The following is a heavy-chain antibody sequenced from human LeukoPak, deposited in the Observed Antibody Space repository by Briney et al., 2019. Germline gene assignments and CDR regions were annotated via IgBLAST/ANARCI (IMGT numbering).Heavy chain of an antibody. CDR1: GGSFSGYY. Sequence: PSETLSLTCAVYGGSFSGYYWSWIRQPPGKGLEWIWEINHSGSTNYNPSLKSRVTISVDTSKNQFSLKLSSVTAADTAVYYCARDCSSTSCYLGIGDAFDIWGQGTMVTVSS. D-gene: IGHD2-2*01. CDR3: ARDCSSTSCYLGIGDAFDI. V-gene: IGHV4-34*01. J-gene: IGHJ3*02. CDR2: INHSGST.